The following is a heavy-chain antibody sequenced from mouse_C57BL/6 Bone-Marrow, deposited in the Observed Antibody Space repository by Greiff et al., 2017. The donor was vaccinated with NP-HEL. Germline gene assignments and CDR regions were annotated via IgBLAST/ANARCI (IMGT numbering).Heavy chain of an antibody. CDR2: IYPGDGDT. D-gene: IGHD1-1*01. CDR1: GYAFSSSW. CDR3: ARSYYYGSSYHY. J-gene: IGHJ2*01. Sequence: VKLMESGPELVKPGASVKISCKASGYAFSSSWMNWVKQRPGKGLEWIGRIYPGDGDTNYNGKFKGKATLTADKSSSPAYMQLSSLTSEDSAVYFCARSYYYGSSYHYWGQGTTLTVSS. V-gene: IGHV1-82*01.